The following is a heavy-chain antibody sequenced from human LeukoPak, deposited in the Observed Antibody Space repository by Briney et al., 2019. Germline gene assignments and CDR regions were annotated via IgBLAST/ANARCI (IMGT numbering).Heavy chain of an antibody. CDR1: GFTFSDYY. Sequence: GGSLRLSCAASGFTFSDYYMNWIRMAPGKGLEWVSSISGGSRTINYADSVKGRFTTSRDNAKNSLFLQVNSLRAEDTAVYYCARAGQSDYWGQGTLVTVSS. V-gene: IGHV3-11*01. CDR3: ARAGQSDY. CDR2: ISGGSRTI. J-gene: IGHJ4*02.